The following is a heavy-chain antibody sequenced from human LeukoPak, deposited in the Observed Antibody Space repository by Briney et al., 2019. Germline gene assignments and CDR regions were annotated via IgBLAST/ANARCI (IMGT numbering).Heavy chain of an antibody. D-gene: IGHD6-13*01. CDR1: GYSFTSYW. CDR2: IYSGDSDT. Sequence: GESLKISCKGSGYSFTSYWIGWVRQMPGKGLEWMGIIYSGDSDTRYSPSFQGQVTISADKSISTAYLQWSSLKASDTAMYYCARSLRWSSSWPGGDAFDIWGQGTMVTVSS. V-gene: IGHV5-51*01. J-gene: IGHJ3*02. CDR3: ARSLRWSSSWPGGDAFDI.